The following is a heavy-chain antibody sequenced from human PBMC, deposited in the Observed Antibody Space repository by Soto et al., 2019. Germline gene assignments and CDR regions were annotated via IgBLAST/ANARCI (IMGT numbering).Heavy chain of an antibody. Sequence: ASVKVSCKASGYTFTSYDINWVRQATGQGLEWMGWMNPNSGNTGYAQKFQGRVTMTRNTSISTAYMELSSLRSEDTAVYYCARVGYCTNGVCYNYYYYYMDVWGKGTTVTVSS. CDR1: GYTFTSYD. CDR2: MNPNSGNT. D-gene: IGHD2-8*01. V-gene: IGHV1-8*01. CDR3: ARVGYCTNGVCYNYYYYYMDV. J-gene: IGHJ6*03.